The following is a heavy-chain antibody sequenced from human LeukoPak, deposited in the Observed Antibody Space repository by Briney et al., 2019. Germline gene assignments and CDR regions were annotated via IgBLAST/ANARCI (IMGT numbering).Heavy chain of an antibody. Sequence: PGGSLRLSCAASGFTFSSYSMNWVRQAPGKGLEWVSSISSSSSYIYYADSVKGRFTISRDNAKNSLYLQMNSLRAEDTAVYYCASPYSSRWYELCYWGQGTLFTVSS. CDR2: ISSSSSYI. J-gene: IGHJ4*02. D-gene: IGHD6-13*01. CDR1: GFTFSSYS. V-gene: IGHV3-21*01. CDR3: ASPYSSRWYELCY.